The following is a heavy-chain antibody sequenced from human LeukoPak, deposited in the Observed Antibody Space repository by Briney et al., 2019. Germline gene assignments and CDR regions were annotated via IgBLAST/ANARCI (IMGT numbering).Heavy chain of an antibody. J-gene: IGHJ5*02. CDR2: ISDSGDYT. D-gene: IGHD5-12*01. V-gene: IGHV3-23*01. CDR3: ARAHPSAYSGHETALDP. CDR1: GFTFSTYA. Sequence: GASLRLSCAASGFTFSTYAMSWVRQAPGKGLEWVSGISDSGDYTYYADSVKGRFTISRDNSKNTLYLQMNSLRAEDTAVYYCARAHPSAYSGHETALDPWGQGTLVTVSS.